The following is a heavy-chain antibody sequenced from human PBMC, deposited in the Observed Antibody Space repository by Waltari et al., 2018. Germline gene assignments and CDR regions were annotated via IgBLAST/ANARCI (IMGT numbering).Heavy chain of an antibody. CDR3: AKDSGYYDSSGYFDY. D-gene: IGHD3-22*01. CDR1: GFTFSSYG. V-gene: IGHV3-30*02. J-gene: IGHJ4*02. Sequence: QVQLVESGGGVVQPGGSLRLSCVASGFTFSSYGMHWVRQAPGKGLEWVAFIRYDGSNKYYADSVKGRFTISRDNSKNTLYLQMNSLRAEDTAVYYCAKDSGYYDSSGYFDYWGQGTLVTVSS. CDR2: IRYDGSNK.